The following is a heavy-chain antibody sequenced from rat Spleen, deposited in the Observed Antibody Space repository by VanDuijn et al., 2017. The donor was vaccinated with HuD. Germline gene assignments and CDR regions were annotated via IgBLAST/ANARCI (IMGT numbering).Heavy chain of an antibody. CDR1: GFTFSNYG. V-gene: IGHV5-19*01. Sequence: EVQLVESGGGLVQPGRSLKLSCAASGFTFSNYGMHWIRQAPTKGLEWVASIRPSGGSTYYRDSVKGRFTISRDNAKSTLYLQMDSLRSEDTSTYYCATDPGYRWGQGVMVTVSS. D-gene: IGHD1-4*01. CDR3: ATDPGYR. J-gene: IGHJ2*01. CDR2: IRPSGGST.